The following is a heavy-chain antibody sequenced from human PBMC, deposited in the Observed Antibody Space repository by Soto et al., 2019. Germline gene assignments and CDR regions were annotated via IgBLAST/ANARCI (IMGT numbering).Heavy chain of an antibody. D-gene: IGHD5-12*01. CDR2: IYYSGST. Sequence: SETVSGTCTVSGGSVSSGSYYWSWIRQPPGKGLEWIGYIYYSGSTNYNPSLKSRVTISVDTSKNQFSLKLSSVTAADTAVYYCARSLYDPYFDYWGQGTLVTVSS. CDR1: GGSVSSGSYY. V-gene: IGHV4-61*01. CDR3: ARSLYDPYFDY. J-gene: IGHJ4*02.